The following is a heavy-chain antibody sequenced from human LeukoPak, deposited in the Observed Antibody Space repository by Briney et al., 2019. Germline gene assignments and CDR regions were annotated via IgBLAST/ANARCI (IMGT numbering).Heavy chain of an antibody. D-gene: IGHD2-2*02. CDR2: ISAYNGNT. CDR3: ARDLGGYCSSTSCYRAAVY. Sequence: ASVKVSCKASGYTFTSYGISWVRQAPGQGLEWMGWISAYNGNTNYAQKLQGRVTITTDTSTSTAYMELRSLRSDDTAVYYCARDLGGYCSSTSCYRAAVYWGQGTLVTVSS. J-gene: IGHJ4*02. V-gene: IGHV1-18*01. CDR1: GYTFTSYG.